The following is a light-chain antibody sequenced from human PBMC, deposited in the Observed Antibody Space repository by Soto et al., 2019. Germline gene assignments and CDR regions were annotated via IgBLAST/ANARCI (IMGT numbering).Light chain of an antibody. CDR2: KAY. CDR1: QTISSW. Sequence: DIQMTQSPSTLSASVGDRVTITCRASQTISSWLAWYQQKPGKAHKLLIYKAYTLKSGVQSRFSGSGSGTEFTLTIRSLQPDDFATYYCKHYNSYSEAFGQGTKVDNK. CDR3: KHYNSYSEA. V-gene: IGKV1-5*03. J-gene: IGKJ1*01.